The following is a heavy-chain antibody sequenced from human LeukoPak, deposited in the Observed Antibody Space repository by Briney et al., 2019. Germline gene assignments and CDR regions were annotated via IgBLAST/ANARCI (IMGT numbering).Heavy chain of an antibody. CDR2: IKEDGREK. J-gene: IGHJ3*02. Sequence: PGGALRLSCAASGFTLSSYWMSWVRQARGKGLEGVANIKEDGREKYYVDSVKGRFTISRDNAQNSVYLHMNSLTAEDTALYYCARDWVAGVPFDAFDIWGQGTMVSVSS. CDR3: ARDWVAGVPFDAFDI. D-gene: IGHD3-10*01. CDR1: GFTLSSYW. V-gene: IGHV3-7*03.